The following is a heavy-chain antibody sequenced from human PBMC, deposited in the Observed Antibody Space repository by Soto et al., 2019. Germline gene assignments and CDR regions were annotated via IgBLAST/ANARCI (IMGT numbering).Heavy chain of an antibody. CDR1: AGSISNYH. D-gene: IGHD2-15*01. V-gene: IGHV4-59*01. J-gene: IGHJ5*02. Sequence: PSETLSLTCSVSAGSISNYHWSWIRQPPGKGLEWIGYIFYTGKTNYNPSLKSRVTISLDTSKNQFSLRLDSVAAADTAVYYCARVLEVAGGFDPGGQGTLVTVSS. CDR2: IFYTGKT. CDR3: ARVLEVAGGFDP.